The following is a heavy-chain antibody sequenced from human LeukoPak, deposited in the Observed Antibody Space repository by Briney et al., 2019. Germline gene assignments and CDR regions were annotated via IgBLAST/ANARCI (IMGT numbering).Heavy chain of an antibody. CDR2: TNTLSDGT. CDR1: GYAXTGYY. J-gene: IGHJ4*02. V-gene: IGHV1-2*02. D-gene: IGHD3-9*01. CDR3: ARRSGILAGFDY. Sequence: GASVKVSCKTSGYAXTGYYIHGVRQAPGQGPEWIAWTNTLSDGTKYAQKYQGRVTVTRDTSTSKAFMELRRLRSEDRAVYYCARRSGILAGFDYWGQGTLVTVSS.